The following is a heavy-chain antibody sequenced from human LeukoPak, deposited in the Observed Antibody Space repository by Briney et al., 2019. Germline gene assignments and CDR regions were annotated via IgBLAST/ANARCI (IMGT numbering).Heavy chain of an antibody. CDR3: ARDQGYSYGHPDY. Sequence: GGSLRLSCAASGFTFSSYAMHWVRQAPGKGLEWVAVISYDGSNKYYADSVKGRFTISRDNSKNTLYLQMNSLRAEDTAVYYCARDQGYSYGHPDYWGQGTLVTVSP. J-gene: IGHJ4*02. V-gene: IGHV3-30*04. D-gene: IGHD5-18*01. CDR1: GFTFSSYA. CDR2: ISYDGSNK.